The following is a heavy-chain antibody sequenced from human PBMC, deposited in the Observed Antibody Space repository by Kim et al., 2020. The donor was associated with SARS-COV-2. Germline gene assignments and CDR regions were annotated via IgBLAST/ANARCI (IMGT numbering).Heavy chain of an antibody. J-gene: IGHJ4*02. Sequence: AASVKGRFTISRDNSKNSLYLQMNSLRAEDTAVYFCAKETTTVVTPGVDYWGQGTLVTVSS. D-gene: IGHD4-17*01. V-gene: IGHV3-23*01. CDR3: AKETTTVVTPGVDY.